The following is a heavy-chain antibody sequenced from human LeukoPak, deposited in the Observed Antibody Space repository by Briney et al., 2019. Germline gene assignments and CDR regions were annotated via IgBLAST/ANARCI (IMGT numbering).Heavy chain of an antibody. D-gene: IGHD3-22*01. CDR2: IYYSGST. CDR1: GGSISSYY. Sequence: SETLSLTCTVSGGSISSYYWSWIRQPPGKGLEWIGYIYYSGSTNYNPSLKSRVTISVDTSKNQFSLKLSSVTAADTAVYYCARYYYDSSGYWTGHYFDYWGQGTLVTVSS. J-gene: IGHJ4*02. CDR3: ARYYYDSSGYWTGHYFDY. V-gene: IGHV4-59*01.